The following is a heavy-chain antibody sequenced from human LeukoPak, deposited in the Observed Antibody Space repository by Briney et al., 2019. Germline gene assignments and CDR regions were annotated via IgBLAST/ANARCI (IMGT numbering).Heavy chain of an antibody. CDR2: IYYSGST. J-gene: IGHJ4*02. CDR3: ARDLGDGYSDY. D-gene: IGHD5-24*01. V-gene: IGHV4-61*08. CDR1: GGSISSGGYY. Sequence: SETLSLTCTVSGGSISSGGYYWSWIRQPPGKGLEWIGYIYYSGSTNYNPSLKSRVTISVDTSKNQFSLKLSSVTTADTAVYYCARDLGDGYSDYWGQGTLVTVSS.